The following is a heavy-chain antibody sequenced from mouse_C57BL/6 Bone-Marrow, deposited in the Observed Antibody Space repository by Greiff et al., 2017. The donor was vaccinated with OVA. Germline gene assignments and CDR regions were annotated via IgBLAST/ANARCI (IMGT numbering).Heavy chain of an antibody. D-gene: IGHD1-1*01. CDR1: GYTFTSYW. CDR2: IYPGSGST. Sequence: QVQLKQPGAELVKPGASVKMSCKASGYTFTSYWITWVKPRPGQGLEWIGDIYPGSGSTNYNEKFKSKSTLTVDTSSSTAYMQLSSLTSEDSAVYYCARSNYGSSYWYFDVWGTGTTVTVSS. V-gene: IGHV1-55*01. CDR3: ARSNYGSSYWYFDV. J-gene: IGHJ1*03.